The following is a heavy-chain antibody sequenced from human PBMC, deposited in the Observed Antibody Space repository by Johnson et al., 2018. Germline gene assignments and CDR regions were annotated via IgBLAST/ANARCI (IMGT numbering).Heavy chain of an antibody. CDR2: IIHSGTT. D-gene: IGHD3-3*01. Sequence: QEQLQESGPGLVEPSGPLSLTCAVSGGSISSPNWWNWVRQSPGKGLEWIGEIIHSGTTDLNPSLRSRVTMSLNKSRNQFSLRLASVTAADTAVYYCAKDLNYDFWSGYYQDTYYYYGMDVWGQGTTVTVSS. CDR1: GGSISSPNW. V-gene: IGHV4-4*02. J-gene: IGHJ6*02. CDR3: AKDLNYDFWSGYYQDTYYYYGMDV.